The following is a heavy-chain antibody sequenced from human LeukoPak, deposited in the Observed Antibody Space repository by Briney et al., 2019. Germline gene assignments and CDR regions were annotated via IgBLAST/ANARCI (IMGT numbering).Heavy chain of an antibody. CDR2: INPNSGGT. CDR1: GYTFTGYY. CDR3: ARSATMRELLDY. D-gene: IGHD1-26*01. V-gene: IGHV1-2*02. Sequence: ASVKVSCKASGYTFTGYYMHWVRQAPGQGLEWMGWINPNSGGTNYAQKFQGRVTMTRDTSISTAYMELSRLRSDDTAVYYCARSATMRELLDYWGQGTLVTVSS. J-gene: IGHJ4*02.